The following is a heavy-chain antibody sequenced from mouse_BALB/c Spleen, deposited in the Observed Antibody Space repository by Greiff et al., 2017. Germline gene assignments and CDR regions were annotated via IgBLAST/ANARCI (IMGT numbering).Heavy chain of an antibody. V-gene: IGHV1S81*02. CDR3: TSPHYYGYGGAMDY. CDR1: GYTFTSYY. CDR2: INPSNGGT. Sequence: QVHVKQSGAELVKPGASVKLSCKASGYTFTSYYMYWVKQRPGQGLEWIGEINPSNGGTNFNEKFKSKATLTVDKSSSTAYMQLSSLTSEDSAVYYCTSPHYYGYGGAMDYWGQGTSVTVSS. J-gene: IGHJ4*01. D-gene: IGHD1-2*01.